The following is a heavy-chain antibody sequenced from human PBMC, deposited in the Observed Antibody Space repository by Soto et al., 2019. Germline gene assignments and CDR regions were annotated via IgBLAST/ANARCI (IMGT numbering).Heavy chain of an antibody. V-gene: IGHV3-9*01. J-gene: IGHJ4*01. Sequence: PGGSLRLSCEASGFTLKDYAMHWLRQAPGKGLEWVAGLDWNSGRTDYADSVKGRFIISSDNAKKSLSLQMNSLRVDDTALYYCIKETSPGGLDYWGQGTLVTVSS. D-gene: IGHD1-26*01. CDR1: GFTLKDYA. CDR3: IKETSPGGLDY. CDR2: LDWNSGRT.